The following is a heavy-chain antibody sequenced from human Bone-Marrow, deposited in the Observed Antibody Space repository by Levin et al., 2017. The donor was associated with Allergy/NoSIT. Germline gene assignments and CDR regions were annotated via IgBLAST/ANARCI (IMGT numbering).Heavy chain of an antibody. CDR3: ARARPKVVNTDDEASDI. V-gene: IGHV4-59*11. CDR1: GGSITNHY. J-gene: IGHJ3*02. Sequence: KPSETLSLTCFVSGGSITNHYWNWIRQPPGEGLEWIGSASYSGSANYNPSLKSRVSILVDTSKNQFSLKLRSVTPADTGVYYCARARPKVVNTDDEASDIWGHGTMVTVSS. CDR2: ASYSGSA. D-gene: IGHD4-11*01.